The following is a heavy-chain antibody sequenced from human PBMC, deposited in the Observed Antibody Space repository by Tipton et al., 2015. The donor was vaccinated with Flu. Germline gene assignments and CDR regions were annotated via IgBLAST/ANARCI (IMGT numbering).Heavy chain of an antibody. CDR3: AAGVYVSTNY. V-gene: IGHV3-48*02. CDR2: ISGSGTTV. J-gene: IGHJ4*02. CDR1: GFTFSTYS. Sequence: SLRLSCAASGFTFSTYSMNWVRQAPGKGLEWVSYISGSGTTVHFADSVKGRFTISRDNAKNSLYLEMNSLRDEDTAVYYCAAGVYVSTNYWGQGTLVTVSS. D-gene: IGHD2-8*01.